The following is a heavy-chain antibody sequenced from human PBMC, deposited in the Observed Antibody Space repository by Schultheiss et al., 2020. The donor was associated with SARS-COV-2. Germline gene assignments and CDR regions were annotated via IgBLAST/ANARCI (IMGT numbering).Heavy chain of an antibody. V-gene: IGHV4-34*01. CDR2: INHSGST. D-gene: IGHD3-10*01. Sequence: SQTLSLTCAVYGGSFSGYYWSWIRQPPGKGLEWIGEINHSGSTNYNPSLKSRVTISVDTSKNQFSLKLSSVTAADTAVYYCARGITMVQGVIITAYYYGMDVWGQGTTVTVSS. J-gene: IGHJ6*02. CDR3: ARGITMVQGVIITAYYYGMDV. CDR1: GGSFSGYY.